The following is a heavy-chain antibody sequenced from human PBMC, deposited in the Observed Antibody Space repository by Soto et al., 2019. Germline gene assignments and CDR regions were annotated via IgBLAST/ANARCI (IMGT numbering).Heavy chain of an antibody. CDR1: KFPFSSYA. CDR2: ISGSGDGT. CDR3: EKDFRRAGATGSFDI. J-gene: IGHJ3*02. Sequence: GGSLRLSCAASKFPFSSYAMNWVRQAPGKGLEWVSGISGSGDGTYYSDSVKGRFTISRDNSKNTLYLQMNSLRAEDTAVYYCEKDFRRAGATGSFDIGGKGKRFTVPS. V-gene: IGHV3-23*01.